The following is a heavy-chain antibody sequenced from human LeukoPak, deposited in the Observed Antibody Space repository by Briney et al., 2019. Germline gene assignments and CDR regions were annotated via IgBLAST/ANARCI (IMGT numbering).Heavy chain of an antibody. J-gene: IGHJ3*02. V-gene: IGHV1-24*01. Sequence: ASVKVSCKVSGYTLTELSMHWVRQAPGKGLEWMGGFDPEVGETIYAQKFQGRVTMTEDTSTDTAYMELSSLRSEDTAVYYCATARMTTVTDDAFDIWGQGTMVTVSS. CDR2: FDPEVGET. D-gene: IGHD4-17*01. CDR1: GYTLTELS. CDR3: ATARMTTVTDDAFDI.